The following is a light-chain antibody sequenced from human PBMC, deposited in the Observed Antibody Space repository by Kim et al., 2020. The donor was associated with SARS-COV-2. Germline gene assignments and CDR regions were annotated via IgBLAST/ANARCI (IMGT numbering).Light chain of an antibody. J-gene: IGKJ2*01. Sequence: LSPGERATLSCRASQSVASNHLAWFQQKPGQAPRLLVYGTSSRSTGIPDRFSGSGSGTDFTLTISRLEPEDFAIYYCQQYDRSPYTFGQGTKLEI. V-gene: IGKV3-20*01. CDR2: GTS. CDR3: QQYDRSPYT. CDR1: QSVASNH.